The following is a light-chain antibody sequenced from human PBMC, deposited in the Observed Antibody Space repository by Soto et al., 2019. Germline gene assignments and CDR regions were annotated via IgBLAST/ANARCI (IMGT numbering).Light chain of an antibody. CDR2: SNN. J-gene: IGLJ1*01. CDR3: AAWDDSLNGLYV. Sequence: QSVLTQPPSASGTPGQRVTISCSGSSSKIGNNTVNWYQQLPGTAPKLLIYSNNQRPSGVPDRFSGSKSGTSASLAISGLQSEDEADYYCAAWDDSLNGLYVFGTGTKVTVL. V-gene: IGLV1-44*01. CDR1: SSKIGNNT.